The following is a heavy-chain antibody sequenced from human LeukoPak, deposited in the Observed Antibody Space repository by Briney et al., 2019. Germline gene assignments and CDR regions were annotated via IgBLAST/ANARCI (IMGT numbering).Heavy chain of an antibody. J-gene: IGHJ4*02. CDR3: ARQGSSWYDPFDY. Sequence: PSETLSLTCAVYGGSFSGYYWSWIRQPPGKGLEWIGEINHSGSTNYNPSLKSRVTISVDTSKNQFSLKLSSVTAADTAVYYCARQGSSWYDPFDYWGQGTLVTVSS. D-gene: IGHD6-13*01. V-gene: IGHV4-34*01. CDR1: GGSFSGYY. CDR2: INHSGST.